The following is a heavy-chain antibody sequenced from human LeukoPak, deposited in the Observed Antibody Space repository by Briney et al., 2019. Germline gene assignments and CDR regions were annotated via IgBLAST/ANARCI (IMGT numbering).Heavy chain of an antibody. J-gene: IGHJ4*02. CDR2: IRYDGSNK. CDR1: GIIFSTYG. Sequence: HWGALRLSCAASGIIFSTYGMHWVRQAPGKGLEWVAFIRYDGSNKYYADSVKGRFTISRDNSKNTLYLQMNSLRAEDTAVYYCAKDQYYELYYFDYWGQGTLVTVSS. D-gene: IGHD3-22*01. V-gene: IGHV3-30*02. CDR3: AKDQYYELYYFDY.